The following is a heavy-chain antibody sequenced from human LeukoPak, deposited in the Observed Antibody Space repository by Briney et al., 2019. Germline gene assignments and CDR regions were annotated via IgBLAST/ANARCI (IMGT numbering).Heavy chain of an antibody. D-gene: IGHD3-22*01. J-gene: IGHJ2*01. Sequence: SETLSLTCTVSGASISSYYWSWIRQPPGKGLEWIGDIYYSGSIKYNPSLKSRVTISVDTSKNQFSLKLSSVTAADTAVYYCARRVVVITTRYGYFDLWGRGTLVTVSS. CDR1: GASISSYY. CDR3: ARRVVVITTRYGYFDL. CDR2: IYYSGSI. V-gene: IGHV4-59*08.